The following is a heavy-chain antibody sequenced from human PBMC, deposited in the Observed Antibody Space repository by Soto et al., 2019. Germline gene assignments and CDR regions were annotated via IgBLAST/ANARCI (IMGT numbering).Heavy chain of an antibody. V-gene: IGHV3-53*01. CDR2: IHSDANT. J-gene: IGHJ5*01. CDR3: ARHVWLES. CDR1: GFNVSSNS. Sequence: GGSLRLSCAASGFNVSSNSMIWVRQAPGKGLEWLSLIHSDANTKYADSVKGRSTISRDSFENTVYLQMNSLRAEDTAVYYCARHVWLESWGQGTLVTVSS.